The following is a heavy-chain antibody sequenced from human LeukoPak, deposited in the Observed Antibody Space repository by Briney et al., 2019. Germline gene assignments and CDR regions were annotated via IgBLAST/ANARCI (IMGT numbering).Heavy chain of an antibody. D-gene: IGHD6-6*01. Sequence: AASVKVSCKASGYTFTDYYIHWVRQAPGQGFEWMGWINPNSGGTNYEQKFQGRVTMTRDTSITTAYMELSRLTSDDTAVYYCARDRATIAGRNCFDPWGQGTLVTVPS. CDR1: GYTFTDYY. CDR3: ARDRATIAGRNCFDP. J-gene: IGHJ5*02. CDR2: INPNSGGT. V-gene: IGHV1-2*02.